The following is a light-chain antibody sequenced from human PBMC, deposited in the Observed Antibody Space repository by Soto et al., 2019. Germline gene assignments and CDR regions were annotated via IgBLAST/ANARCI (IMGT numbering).Light chain of an antibody. V-gene: IGLV2-14*03. CDR2: DVT. J-gene: IGLJ1*01. Sequence: QSVLTQPASVSGSPGQSITISCTGTSSDVGAYNYVSWYQHLPGKAPQLMIYDVTNRPSGVSNRFSGSKSGNTASLTISGLQAEDEADYYCTSHTTRSTLVFGTGTKLTVL. CDR3: TSHTTRSTLV. CDR1: SSDVGAYNY.